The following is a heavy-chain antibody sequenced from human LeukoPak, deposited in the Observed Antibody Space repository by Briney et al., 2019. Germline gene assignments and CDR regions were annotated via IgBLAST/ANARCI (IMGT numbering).Heavy chain of an antibody. CDR1: GYTFTSYD. J-gene: IGHJ3*01. Sequence: ASVKVSCKASGYTFTSYDINWVRQATGQGLEWMGLINPTGGSTGYAQKFQGRVTMTRDMSTSTDYMELSSLRSEDTAIYYCARVRLVWGMETFDLWGQGTMVTVFS. V-gene: IGHV1-46*01. CDR2: INPTGGST. D-gene: IGHD3-16*01. CDR3: ARVRLVWGMETFDL.